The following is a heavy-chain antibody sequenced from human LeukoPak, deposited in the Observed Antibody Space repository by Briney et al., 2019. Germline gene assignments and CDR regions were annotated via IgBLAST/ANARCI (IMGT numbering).Heavy chain of an antibody. Sequence: PGGSLRLSCAVSGFTFSAYSMNWVRQAPGKGLEWVSYISSSGTNIHYADSVKGRFTFSRDNAKNSLYLQLSSLRVEDTAIYYCARSLTTLTYEGYWGQGTLVTVSS. CDR1: GFTFSAYS. CDR2: ISSSGTNI. CDR3: ARSLTTLTYEGY. J-gene: IGHJ4*02. V-gene: IGHV3-48*01. D-gene: IGHD1-1*01.